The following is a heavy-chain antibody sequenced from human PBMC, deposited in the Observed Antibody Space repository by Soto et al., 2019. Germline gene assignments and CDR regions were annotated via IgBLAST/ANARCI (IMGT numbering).Heavy chain of an antibody. D-gene: IGHD3-10*01. V-gene: IGHV1-69*13. CDR2: IIPIFGTA. CDR1: GGTFSSYA. CDR3: ARENYYGSGRQNYPYYYYYGMDV. J-gene: IGHJ6*02. Sequence: SVKVSCKASGGTFSSYAISWVRQAPGQGLEWMGGIIPIFGTANYAQKFQGRVTITADESTSTAYMELSSLRSEDTAVYYCARENYYGSGRQNYPYYYYYGMDVWGQGTTVTVS.